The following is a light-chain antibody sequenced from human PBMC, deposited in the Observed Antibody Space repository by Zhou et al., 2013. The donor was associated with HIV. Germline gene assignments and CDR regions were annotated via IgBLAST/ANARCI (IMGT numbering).Light chain of an antibody. CDR2: AAS. J-gene: IGKJ4*01. CDR1: QSISSY. Sequence: DIQMTQSPSSLSASVGDRVTITCRASQSISSYLNWYQQKPGKAPKLLIYAASSLQSGVPSRFSGSGSGTDFTLTISSLQPEYFATYYCQQYNGLPPTFGGGTKV. CDR3: QQYNGLPPT. V-gene: IGKV1-39*01.